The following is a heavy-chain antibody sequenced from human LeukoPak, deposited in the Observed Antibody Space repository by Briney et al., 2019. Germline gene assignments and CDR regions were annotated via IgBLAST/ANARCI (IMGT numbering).Heavy chain of an antibody. J-gene: IGHJ4*02. Sequence: GGSLRLSCAASGSTFSSYCMHWVRQAPGKGLVWVSGINSDGSSTSYADSVKGRFTISRENAKNTVYLQMNSLRAEDTAVYYCARVAAWDSSGYLFDYWGQGTLVTVSS. V-gene: IGHV3-74*01. CDR1: GSTFSSYC. D-gene: IGHD3-22*01. CDR3: ARVAAWDSSGYLFDY. CDR2: INSDGSST.